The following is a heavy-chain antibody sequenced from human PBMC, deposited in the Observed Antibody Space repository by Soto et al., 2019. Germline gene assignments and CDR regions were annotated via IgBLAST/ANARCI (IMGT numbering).Heavy chain of an antibody. CDR3: ARDFFIAVAGTGYYYGMDV. D-gene: IGHD6-19*01. CDR2: IYYSGST. J-gene: IGHJ6*02. CDR1: GGSISSGGYY. V-gene: IGHV4-31*03. Sequence: LSLTCTVSGGSISSGGYYWSWIRQHPGKGLEWIGCIYYSGSTYYNPSLKSRVTISVDTSKNQFSLKLSSVTAADTAVYYCARDFFIAVAGTGYYYGMDVWGQGTTVTVSS.